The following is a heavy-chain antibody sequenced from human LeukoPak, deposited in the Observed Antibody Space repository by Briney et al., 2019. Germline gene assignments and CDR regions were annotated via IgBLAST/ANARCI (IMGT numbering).Heavy chain of an antibody. V-gene: IGHV3-33*06. CDR1: GFTFSSYG. Sequence: QSGGSLRLSCAASGFTFSSYGMHWVRQAPGKGLEWVAVIWYDGSNKYYADSVKGRFTISRDNSKNTLYLQMNSLRAEDTAVYYCAKTYWQQLVRIDYWGQGTLVTVSS. CDR2: IWYDGSNK. J-gene: IGHJ4*02. D-gene: IGHD6-13*01. CDR3: AKTYWQQLVRIDY.